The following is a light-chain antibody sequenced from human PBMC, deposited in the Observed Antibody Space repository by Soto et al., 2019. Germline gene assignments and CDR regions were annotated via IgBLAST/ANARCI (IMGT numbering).Light chain of an antibody. Sequence: DIQMTQSPSSVSASIGDRVTITCRASQIIGSWLAWYQQKPGKAPTLLIYAASSLQSGVPSRFSGSGSGSDFTLTIPRLQAEDSATYYCQQANSFPFTFGPGTKVDIK. CDR3: QQANSFPFT. V-gene: IGKV1-12*02. CDR2: AAS. J-gene: IGKJ3*01. CDR1: QIIGSW.